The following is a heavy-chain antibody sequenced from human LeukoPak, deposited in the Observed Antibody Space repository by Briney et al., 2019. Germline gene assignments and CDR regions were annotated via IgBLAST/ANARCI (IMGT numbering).Heavy chain of an antibody. D-gene: IGHD3-3*01. CDR2: IYYSGGT. Sequence: PSETLSLTCTVSGGSISSSSYYWGWIRQPPGKGLEWIGSIYYSGGTNYNPSVKSRFTISVDTSKNQFSLKLSSVTAADTAIYYCASMYYDFWSGYLDYWGQGTLVTVSS. CDR1: GGSISSSSYY. CDR3: ASMYYDFWSGYLDY. V-gene: IGHV4-39*01. J-gene: IGHJ4*02.